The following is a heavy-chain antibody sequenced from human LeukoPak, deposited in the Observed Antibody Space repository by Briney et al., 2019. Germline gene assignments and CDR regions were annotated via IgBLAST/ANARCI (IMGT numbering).Heavy chain of an antibody. J-gene: IGHJ4*02. CDR2: IKSKTDGGTT. CDR3: TTPRGIPN. Sequence: GGSLRLSCAASGFTLSNVWMNWVRQAPGKGLEWVGRIKSKTDGGTTDYAAPVRGRFTISRDESENMIYLEMNSLKIEDTAVYYCTTPRGIPNWGQGTLVTVSS. CDR1: GFTLSNVW. D-gene: IGHD2-21*01. V-gene: IGHV3-15*07.